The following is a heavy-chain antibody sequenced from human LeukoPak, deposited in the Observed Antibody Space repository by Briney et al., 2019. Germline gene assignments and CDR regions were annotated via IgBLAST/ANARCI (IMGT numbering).Heavy chain of an antibody. CDR3: ARGSSPSRRDWYFDL. Sequence: PSETLSLTCTVSGGSISSYYWSWIRQPPGKGLEWIGYIYYSGSTNYNPSLKSRVTISVDTSKNQFSLKLSSVTAADTAVYYCARGSSPSRRDWYFDLWGRGTLVTVSS. V-gene: IGHV4-59*01. CDR2: IYYSGST. J-gene: IGHJ2*01. CDR1: GGSISSYY. D-gene: IGHD6-6*01.